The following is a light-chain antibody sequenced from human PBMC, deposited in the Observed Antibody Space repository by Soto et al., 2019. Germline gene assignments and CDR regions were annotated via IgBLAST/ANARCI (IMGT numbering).Light chain of an antibody. CDR2: GAS. Sequence: LVLTQSPAGLSLSPGRIATLSCRSIQSITNYLAWYQQKPGQPPSLLIYGASNRATGIPARFSGSGSGTDFTLTISSLEPEDFAVYYCKQRSNWPPEITSGQGRRLEIK. CDR3: KQRSNWPPEIT. CDR1: QSITNY. V-gene: IGKV3-11*01. J-gene: IGKJ5*01.